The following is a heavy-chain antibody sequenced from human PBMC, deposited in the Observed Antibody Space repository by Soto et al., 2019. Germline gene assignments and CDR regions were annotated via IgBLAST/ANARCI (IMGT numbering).Heavy chain of an antibody. V-gene: IGHV3-23*01. CDR1: GFTFSSYA. CDR3: ARLVVVAATPGWFDP. Sequence: EVQLLESGGGLVQPGGSLRLSCAASGFTFSSYAMSWVRQAPGKGLEWVSAISGSGGSTYYADSVKGRFTIPRDNSKNTLYLQMNSLRAEDTAVYYCARLVVVAATPGWFDPWGQGTLVTVSS. CDR2: ISGSGGST. D-gene: IGHD2-15*01. J-gene: IGHJ5*02.